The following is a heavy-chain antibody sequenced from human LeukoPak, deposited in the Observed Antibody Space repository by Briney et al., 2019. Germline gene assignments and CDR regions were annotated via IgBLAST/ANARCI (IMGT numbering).Heavy chain of an antibody. CDR3: AKLGINYNYMDV. J-gene: IGHJ6*03. CDR1: GFTFSDYG. V-gene: IGHV3-30*02. CDR2: IRYDGNDK. Sequence: GGSLRLSCAASGFTFSDYGMHWVRQTPGKGLECVAFIRYDGNDKYFADSVKGRFTVSRDNSKNTLYLQMNNLRAEDTAVYYCAKLGINYNYMDVWGKGTTVTISS. D-gene: IGHD7-27*01.